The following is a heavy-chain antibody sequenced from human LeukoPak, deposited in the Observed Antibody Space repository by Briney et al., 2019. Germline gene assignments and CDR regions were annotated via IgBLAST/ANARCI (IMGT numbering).Heavy chain of an antibody. Sequence: GRSLRLSCAASGFTFSSYSMNWIRQPPGNGLEWVSAISGSGGSTYYADSVKGRLTISTDNSKNTLYLQMTSLRAEDTAVYYCAKASGSSRTWDYWGQGTLVTVSS. CDR2: ISGSGGST. J-gene: IGHJ4*02. CDR1: GFTFSSYS. V-gene: IGHV3-23*01. D-gene: IGHD1-26*01. CDR3: AKASGSSRTWDY.